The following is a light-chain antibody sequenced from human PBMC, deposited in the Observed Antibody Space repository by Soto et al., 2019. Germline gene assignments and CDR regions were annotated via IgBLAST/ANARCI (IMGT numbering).Light chain of an antibody. CDR1: QNVAGD. CDR2: RTS. V-gene: IGKV3-15*01. Sequence: RVTTQSPATLSVSPGERATLSCRASQNVAGDLASYQQKPGQAPRLLIYRTSTRATGIPARFSGSGSGTEFTLTISSLQSEDFAVYYCQEYNGRSSFGQGTKVEIK. J-gene: IGKJ1*01. CDR3: QEYNGRSS.